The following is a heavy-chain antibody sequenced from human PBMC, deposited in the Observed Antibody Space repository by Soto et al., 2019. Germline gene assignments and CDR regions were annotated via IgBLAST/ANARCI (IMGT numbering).Heavy chain of an antibody. CDR3: AKSRVDYYDSSGYYYS. CDR2: ISGSGGST. D-gene: IGHD3-22*01. V-gene: IGHV3-23*01. Sequence: PGGSLRLSCAASGFTFSSYAMIWVRQAPGKGLEWVSAISGSGGSTYYADSVKGRFTISRDNSKNTLYLQMNSLRAEDTAVYYCAKSRVDYYDSSGYYYSWGQGTLVTVSS. CDR1: GFTFSSYA. J-gene: IGHJ4*02.